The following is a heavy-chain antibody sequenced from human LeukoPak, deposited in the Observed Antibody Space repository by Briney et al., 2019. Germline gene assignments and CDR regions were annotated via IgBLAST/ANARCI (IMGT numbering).Heavy chain of an antibody. D-gene: IGHD2-21*01. CDR2: MIPIFGTA. CDR3: ATWTLRPGILWWADAFDI. Sequence: ASVKVSCKASGGTFSSYAISWVRQAPGQGLEWMGGMIPIFGTANYAQKFQGRVTITADESTSTAYMELSSLRSEDTAVYYCATWTLRPGILWWADAFDIWGQGTMVTVSS. V-gene: IGHV1-69*13. J-gene: IGHJ3*02. CDR1: GGTFSSYA.